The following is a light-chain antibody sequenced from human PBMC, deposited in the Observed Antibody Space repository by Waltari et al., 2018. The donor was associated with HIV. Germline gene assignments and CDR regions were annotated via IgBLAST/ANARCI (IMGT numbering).Light chain of an antibody. CDR1: SANIRAGYA. CDR2: GNS. J-gene: IGLJ3*02. Sequence: QSVLTQPPSVSGAPGQRVTIPCPGSSANIRAGYAVPWYQQLPGTAPKLLIYGNSNRPSGVPDRFSGSKSGTSASLAITGLQAEDEADYYCQSYDSSLSGSVFGGGTKLTVL. V-gene: IGLV1-40*01. CDR3: QSYDSSLSGSV.